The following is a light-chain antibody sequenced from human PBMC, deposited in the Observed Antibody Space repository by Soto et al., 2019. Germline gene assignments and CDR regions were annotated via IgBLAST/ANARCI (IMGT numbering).Light chain of an antibody. CDR3: GTWDSSLSAVV. Sequence: QSVLTQPPSLSAAPGQKVTISCSGSSSNIGNNYVSWYQQLPGTAPKLLIYDNNKRPSGIPDRFSGSKSGTSATLGITGLQTGDEADYYCGTWDSSLSAVVFGGGTKVT. V-gene: IGLV1-51*01. J-gene: IGLJ2*01. CDR2: DNN. CDR1: SSNIGNNY.